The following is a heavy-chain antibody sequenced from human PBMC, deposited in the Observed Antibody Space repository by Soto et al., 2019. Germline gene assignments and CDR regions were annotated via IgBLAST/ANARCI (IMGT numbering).Heavy chain of an antibody. CDR1: GFTFSSYW. CDR3: ARDFASNYDILTAKGDY. J-gene: IGHJ4*02. V-gene: IGHV3-7*01. CDR2: IKQDGSEK. Sequence: GGSLRLSCAASGFTFSSYWMSWVRQAPGKGLEWVANIKQDGSEKYYVDSVKGRFTISRDNAKNSLYLQMNSLRAEDTAVYYCARDFASNYDILTAKGDYWGQGTLVTVSS. D-gene: IGHD3-9*01.